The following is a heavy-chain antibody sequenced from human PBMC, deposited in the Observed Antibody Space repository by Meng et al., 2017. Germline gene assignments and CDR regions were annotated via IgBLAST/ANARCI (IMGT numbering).Heavy chain of an antibody. CDR1: GCSVSSGSYY. CDR2: IYYSGST. CDR3: ARDGATTVTTGWFDP. D-gene: IGHD4-17*01. V-gene: IGHV4-61*01. J-gene: IGHJ5*02. Sequence: QVQLQGAGPGLVGPSETLSLTCTVSGCSVSSGSYYWSWIRQPPGKGLEWIGYIYYSGSTNYNPSLKSRVTISVDTSKNQFSLKLSSVTAADTAVYYCARDGATTVTTGWFDPWGQGTLVTVSS.